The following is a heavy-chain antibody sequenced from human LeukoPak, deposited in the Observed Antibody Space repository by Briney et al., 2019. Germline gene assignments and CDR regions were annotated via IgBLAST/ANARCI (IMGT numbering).Heavy chain of an antibody. D-gene: IGHD2-2*02. V-gene: IGHV3-20*04. J-gene: IGHJ3*02. CDR1: GFTFDDYA. Sequence: GGSLRLSCAASGFTFDDYAMSWVRQAPGKGLEWVSGINWNGDTTGYADSVKGRFTISRDNAKKSLYLQMNSLRAGDTALFYCARVEVVPAAIDSVGFDIWGQGTMVTVSS. CDR2: INWNGDTT. CDR3: ARVEVVPAAIDSVGFDI.